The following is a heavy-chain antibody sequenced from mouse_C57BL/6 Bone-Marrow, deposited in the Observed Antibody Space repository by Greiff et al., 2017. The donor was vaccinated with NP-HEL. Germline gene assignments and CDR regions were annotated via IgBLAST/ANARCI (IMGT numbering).Heavy chain of an antibody. CDR2: ISNGGGST. CDR1: GFTFSDYY. Sequence: EVKLVESGGGLVQPGGSLKLSCAASGFTFSDYYMYWVRQTPEKRLEWVAYISNGGGSTYYPDTVKGRSTISRDNAKNTLYLQMSRLKSEDTAMYYCARPTTTVVDWYFDVWGTGTTVTVSS. J-gene: IGHJ1*03. V-gene: IGHV5-12*01. D-gene: IGHD1-1*01. CDR3: ARPTTTVVDWYFDV.